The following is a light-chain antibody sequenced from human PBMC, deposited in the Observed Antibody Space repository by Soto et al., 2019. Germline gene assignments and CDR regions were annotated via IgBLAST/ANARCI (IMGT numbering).Light chain of an antibody. V-gene: IGLV2-14*01. CDR2: EVS. J-gene: IGLJ3*02. CDR1: SSDVGAYNF. CDR3: YSYAGSFTWV. Sequence: QSVLTQPASVSGSPGQSITISCTGTSSDVGAYNFVSWHQQHPGKAPKLMISEVSNRPSGVSNRFSGSKSGNTASLTISGLQADDEGDYYCYSYAGSFTWVFGGGTKLTVL.